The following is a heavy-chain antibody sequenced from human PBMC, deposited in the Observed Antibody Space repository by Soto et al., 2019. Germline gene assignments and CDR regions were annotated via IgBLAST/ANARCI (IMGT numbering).Heavy chain of an antibody. CDR3: ARGNALDV. D-gene: IGHD3-10*01. V-gene: IGHV6-1*01. CDR2: TYYRSKWFH. Sequence: QGQLQQSGPGLVKPSQTLSLTCATSGDSVSSDITSWNWLRQSPSRGLEWLGRTYYRSKWFHDYAASVKSRITINPDTSKNQFSLELNSMTPEDTAVYYCARGNALDVWGQGTVVTVSS. CDR1: GDSVSSDITS. J-gene: IGHJ3*01.